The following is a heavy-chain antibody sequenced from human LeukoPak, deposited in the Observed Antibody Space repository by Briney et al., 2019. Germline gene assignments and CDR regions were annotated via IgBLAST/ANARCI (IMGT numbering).Heavy chain of an antibody. CDR1: GFTFSNFA. CDR3: AKTGGYYDTSDLYRPDVFDI. J-gene: IGHJ3*02. CDR2: ISGTGGDT. D-gene: IGHD3-22*01. Sequence: GGSLRLSCAASGFTFSNFAMSWVRQAPGKGLEWVSAISGTGGDTFYTDSVTGRFTISRDNSKNTLYVQMNSLRAEDTAVYYCAKTGGYYDTSDLYRPDVFDIWGQGTVVTVSS. V-gene: IGHV3-23*01.